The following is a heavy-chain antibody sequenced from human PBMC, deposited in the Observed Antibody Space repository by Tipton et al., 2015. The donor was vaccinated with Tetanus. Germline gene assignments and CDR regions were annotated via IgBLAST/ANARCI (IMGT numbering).Heavy chain of an antibody. CDR3: ARDEIVEQATRDHDYGVDV. V-gene: IGHV1-46*01. CDR1: GYTLTSYH. Sequence: QSGAEVKKPGASVKVSCKASGYTLTSYHMHWVRQAPGQGLEWMGIINPIGGSTSYAQKFQGRITMTGDTSTSTVYMDLNSLRSEDTAVYYCARDEIVEQATRDHDYGVDVWGQGTTVTVSS. CDR2: INPIGGST. J-gene: IGHJ6*02. D-gene: IGHD3-22*01.